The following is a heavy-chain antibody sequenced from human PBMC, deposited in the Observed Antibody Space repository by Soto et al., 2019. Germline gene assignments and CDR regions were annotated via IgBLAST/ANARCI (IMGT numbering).Heavy chain of an antibody. Sequence: QVQLQESGPGPVKPSQTLSLTCTVSGGSISSGGYYWSWIRQHPGKGLEWIGYIYYSGSTYYNPSLKTRVTITVDTSKNQCSLKLSSVTAADPAVYYCAGGEMVYASFGYWGQGTLVTVSS. J-gene: IGHJ4*02. CDR3: AGGEMVYASFGY. V-gene: IGHV4-31*03. CDR1: GGSISSGGYY. CDR2: IYYSGST. D-gene: IGHD2-8*01.